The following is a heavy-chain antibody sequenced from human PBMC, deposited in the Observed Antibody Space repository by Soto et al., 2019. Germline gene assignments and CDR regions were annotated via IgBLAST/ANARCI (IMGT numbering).Heavy chain of an antibody. Sequence: PSATLSLTCTVSGGSISSSDYYWGWIRQPPGKGLEWIGSISYSGGTYYNSSLRSRVTISIDTSKNQFSLKLSSVTAADTAVYYCARRDMWYYDRSGYSPFDSWGQGALVTVSS. J-gene: IGHJ4*02. D-gene: IGHD3-22*01. CDR2: ISYSGGT. CDR1: GGSISSSDYY. V-gene: IGHV4-39*01. CDR3: ARRDMWYYDRSGYSPFDS.